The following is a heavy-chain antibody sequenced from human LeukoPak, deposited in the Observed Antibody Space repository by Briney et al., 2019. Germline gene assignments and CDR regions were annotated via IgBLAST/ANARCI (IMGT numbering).Heavy chain of an antibody. J-gene: IGHJ3*02. D-gene: IGHD3-3*01. Sequence: GSLRLSFFASCIPFISYDMSWVRPAPGKGLDWISAISDRGKTDYADSVKGRFTISRDNSKNTLYLQLSSLRADDTAIYYCAKLPTIFGVADSFDIWGQGTLVTVSS. CDR1: CIPFISYD. CDR2: ISDRGKT. V-gene: IGHV3-23*01. CDR3: AKLPTIFGVADSFDI.